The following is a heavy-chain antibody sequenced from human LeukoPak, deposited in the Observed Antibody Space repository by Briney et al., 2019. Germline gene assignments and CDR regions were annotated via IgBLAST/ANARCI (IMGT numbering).Heavy chain of an antibody. V-gene: IGHV4-39*01. CDR1: GGSIISGAYY. CDR2: IPYSGST. Sequence: SETLSLTFTVSGGSIISGAYYWAWIRQPPGKGPEWIASIPYSGSTSYNPSLKSRVTISVDTSRNQFSLKLISVTAADTAVYYCARPHSSGWSGGFDYWGQGTLVTVSS. D-gene: IGHD6-19*01. J-gene: IGHJ4*02. CDR3: ARPHSSGWSGGFDY.